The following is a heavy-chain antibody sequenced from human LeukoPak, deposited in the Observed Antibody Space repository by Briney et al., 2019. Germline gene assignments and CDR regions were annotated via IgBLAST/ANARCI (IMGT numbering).Heavy chain of an antibody. Sequence: GGSLRLSCAASGFTFSSYWMSWVRQAPGKGLEWVANIKQDGSDYYYVDSVKGRFTISRDNAKNSLYLQMNSLRAEDTAVYYCAREQTPVIHYYFDSWGQGTLATVSS. CDR1: GFTFSSYW. CDR3: AREQTPVIHYYFDS. D-gene: IGHD3-16*02. CDR2: IKQDGSDY. V-gene: IGHV3-7*01. J-gene: IGHJ4*02.